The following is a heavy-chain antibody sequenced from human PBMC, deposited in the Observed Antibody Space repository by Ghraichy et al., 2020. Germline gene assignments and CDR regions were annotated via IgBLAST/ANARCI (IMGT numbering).Heavy chain of an antibody. CDR1: GFTFSSYA. CDR3: AKVTDYDFWSGYYISYYYYMDV. J-gene: IGHJ6*03. Sequence: GGSLRLSCAASGFTFSSYAMSWVRQAPGKGLEWVSAISGSGGSTYYADSVKGRFTISRDNSKNTLYLQMNSLRAEDTAVYYCAKVTDYDFWSGYYISYYYYMDVWGKGTTVTVSS. CDR2: ISGSGGST. V-gene: IGHV3-23*01. D-gene: IGHD3-3*01.